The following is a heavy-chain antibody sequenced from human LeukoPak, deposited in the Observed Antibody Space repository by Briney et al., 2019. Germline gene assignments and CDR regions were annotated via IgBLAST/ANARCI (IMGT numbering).Heavy chain of an antibody. D-gene: IGHD2-2*01. CDR2: SSAYNGKT. Sequence: ASVKVSCKAFGYNFTSYGITWVRQAPGQGLEWMGWSSAYNGKTNSAQKFQGRVTMTTDTSTSTAYMDLRSLRSEDTAVYYCARFCSSTSCYAKDAFDIWGQGTMVTVSS. CDR1: GYNFTSYG. J-gene: IGHJ3*02. CDR3: ARFCSSTSCYAKDAFDI. V-gene: IGHV1-18*01.